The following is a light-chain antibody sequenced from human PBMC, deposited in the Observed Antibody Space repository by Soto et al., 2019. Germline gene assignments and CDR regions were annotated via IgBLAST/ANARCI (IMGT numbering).Light chain of an antibody. CDR3: QKLNSYPQT. Sequence: AIRMTPSPSSLSASTVDRVTITCRASQGISSYLAWYQQKPGKAPKLLIYAVSTLQSGVPSRFSGSGYGTDFTLTISSLQPEDFATYYCQKLNSYPQTCGQGNTGDIK. CDR1: QGISSY. CDR2: AVS. V-gene: IGKV1-8*01. J-gene: IGKJ1*01.